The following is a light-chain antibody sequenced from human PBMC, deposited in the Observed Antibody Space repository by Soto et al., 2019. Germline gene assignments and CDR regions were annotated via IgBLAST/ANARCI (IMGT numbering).Light chain of an antibody. Sequence: DLQMTQSPSTLSASLGDRVTITCRASQSVSTYLAWYQQKPGEAPKLLIYGASNLQTGVPSRFSGSGSGTEFSLSISSLQPHDFGTYYCQHYHGLSSFGPGTKVDIK. CDR2: GAS. CDR3: QHYHGLSS. V-gene: IGKV1-5*01. CDR1: QSVSTY. J-gene: IGKJ3*01.